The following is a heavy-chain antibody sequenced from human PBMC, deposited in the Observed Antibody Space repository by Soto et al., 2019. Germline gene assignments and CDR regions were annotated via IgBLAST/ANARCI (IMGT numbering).Heavy chain of an antibody. CDR3: ARDAAVAGIPIYYYYMDV. CDR1: GYTFTGYY. Sequence: GASVKVSCKASGYTFTGYYMHWVRQAPGQGLEWMGWINPNSGGTNYAQKFQGWVTMTRDTSISTAYMELSRLRSDDTAVYYCARDAAVAGIPIYYYYMDVWGKGTTVTVSS. J-gene: IGHJ6*03. D-gene: IGHD6-19*01. CDR2: INPNSGGT. V-gene: IGHV1-2*04.